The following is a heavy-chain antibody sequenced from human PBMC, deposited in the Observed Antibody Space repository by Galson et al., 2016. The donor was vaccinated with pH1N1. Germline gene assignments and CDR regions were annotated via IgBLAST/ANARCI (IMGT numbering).Heavy chain of an antibody. D-gene: IGHD3-22*01. CDR2: VYWDDDK. CDR1: GFSITNRGEA. Sequence: PALVKPTQTLTLTCIFSGFSITNRGEAVGWIRQPPGKALEWVALVYWDDDKFYSRSLQSRLTITKDTSKNQVVLRMTNMDPVDTGTYYCAHLYYYDTSGFYRYFDYWGQGILVTVSS. J-gene: IGHJ4*02. CDR3: AHLYYYDTSGFYRYFDY. V-gene: IGHV2-5*02.